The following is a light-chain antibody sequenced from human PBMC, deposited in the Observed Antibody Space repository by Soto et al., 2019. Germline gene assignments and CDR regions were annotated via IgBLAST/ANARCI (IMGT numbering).Light chain of an antibody. Sequence: QSVLTQPPSASGTPGQRVTISCSGSSSNIGSNYVYWYQQLPGTAPTLLIYRNNQRPSGVPDRFSGSKSGTSASLAISGLRSADEADYYCAAWDDGLSGRYVFGTGTKVTVL. CDR1: SSNIGSNY. V-gene: IGLV1-47*01. J-gene: IGLJ1*01. CDR3: AAWDDGLSGRYV. CDR2: RNN.